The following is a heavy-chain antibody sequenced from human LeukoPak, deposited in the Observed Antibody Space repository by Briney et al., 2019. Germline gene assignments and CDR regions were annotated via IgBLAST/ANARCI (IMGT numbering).Heavy chain of an antibody. CDR2: MNPNSGNT. D-gene: IGHD3-10*01. Sequence: ASVKVSCKASGYTFTSYGINWVRQATGQGLEWMGWMNPNSGNTGYAQKFQGRATMTRNTSISTAYMELSSLRSEDTAVYYCARLTFYYGSGSYGWFDPWGQGTLVTVSS. CDR3: ARLTFYYGSGSYGWFDP. V-gene: IGHV1-8*02. J-gene: IGHJ5*02. CDR1: GYTFTSYG.